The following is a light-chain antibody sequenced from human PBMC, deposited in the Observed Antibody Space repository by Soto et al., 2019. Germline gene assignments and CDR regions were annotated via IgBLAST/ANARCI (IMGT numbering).Light chain of an antibody. Sequence: DIQMTQSPPTLSASVGDRVTITCRASQSISTWLAWYQQKPGKAPKLLIYKASTLESGVPSRFSGSGSGTEFTLTISSLQPDYFATYYCQQYNSYPYPFGQGTQLEIK. J-gene: IGKJ2*01. CDR1: QSISTW. V-gene: IGKV1-5*03. CDR3: QQYNSYPYP. CDR2: KAS.